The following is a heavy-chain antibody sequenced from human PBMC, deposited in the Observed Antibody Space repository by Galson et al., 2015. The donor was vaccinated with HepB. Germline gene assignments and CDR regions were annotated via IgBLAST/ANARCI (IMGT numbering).Heavy chain of an antibody. CDR2: IKSSESNT. J-gene: IGHJ2*01. Sequence: LRLSCAASGFTFSSSAMAWVRQAPGKGLEWVSAIKSSESNTYYADSVKGRFTISRDNSKNTLFLQMNSLRDEDTAIYYCAKEGYRYWYFDLWGRGTLVTVSS. D-gene: IGHD2-2*01. V-gene: IGHV3-23*01. CDR3: AKEGYRYWYFDL. CDR1: GFTFSSSA.